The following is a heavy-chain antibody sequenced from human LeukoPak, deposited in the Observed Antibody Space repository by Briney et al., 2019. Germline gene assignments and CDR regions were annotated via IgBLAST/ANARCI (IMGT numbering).Heavy chain of an antibody. CDR1: GFTLSSYW. D-gene: IGHD5-12*01. J-gene: IGHJ4*02. CDR3: ARVRRYSGYDLDY. V-gene: IGHV3-7*01. CDR2: ITQDVIKI. Sequence: GRSLGLSCAASGFTLSSYWLSWVPQAPGKGLEWVPTITQDVIKIYYVDSVKGRFTISRDNARNSLYLQMNTLRAEDTAVYYCARVRRYSGYDLDYRGQGTLVTVSS.